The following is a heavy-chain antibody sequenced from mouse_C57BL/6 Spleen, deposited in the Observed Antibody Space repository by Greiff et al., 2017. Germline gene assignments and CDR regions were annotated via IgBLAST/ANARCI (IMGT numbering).Heavy chain of an antibody. V-gene: IGHV3-6*01. D-gene: IGHD2-5*01. Sequence: EVQLQESGPGLVKPSQSLSLTCSVTGYSITSGYYWNWIRQFPGNKLEWMGYISYDGSNNYNPSLKNRISITRDPSKNQFFLKLNSVTTEDTATYYCAREDYSNYEYYAMDYWGQGTSVTVSS. CDR2: ISYDGSN. CDR1: GYSITSGYY. CDR3: AREDYSNYEYYAMDY. J-gene: IGHJ4*01.